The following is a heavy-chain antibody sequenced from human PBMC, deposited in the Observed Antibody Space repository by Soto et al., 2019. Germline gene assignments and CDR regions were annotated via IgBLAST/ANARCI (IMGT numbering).Heavy chain of an antibody. D-gene: IGHD3-16*01. J-gene: IGHJ6*02. Sequence: PSETLSLTCTVSCGSINSYYWCWIRQPAGKGLEWIGRFYPSGKTNYNPSLKSRLTMSADTSRNQFSLNLTSVTAADTAVYYCARCGLDYGMDVWGQGTTVTVSS. V-gene: IGHV4-4*07. CDR1: CGSINSYY. CDR3: ARCGLDYGMDV. CDR2: FYPSGKT.